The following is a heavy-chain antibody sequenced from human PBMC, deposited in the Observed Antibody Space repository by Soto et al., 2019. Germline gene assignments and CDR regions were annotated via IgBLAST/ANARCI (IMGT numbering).Heavy chain of an antibody. J-gene: IGHJ5*02. CDR2: IYPGDSDT. Sequence: GESLKISCKGSGYSFTIYCIGWVLQMPWKGLEWVGIIYPGDSDTRYSPSFQGQVTISADKSISTAYLQWSSLKASDTAMYYCARHVLGIAAAGNWFDPWGQGTLVTVS. CDR3: ARHVLGIAAAGNWFDP. V-gene: IGHV5-51*01. CDR1: GYSFTIYC. D-gene: IGHD6-13*01.